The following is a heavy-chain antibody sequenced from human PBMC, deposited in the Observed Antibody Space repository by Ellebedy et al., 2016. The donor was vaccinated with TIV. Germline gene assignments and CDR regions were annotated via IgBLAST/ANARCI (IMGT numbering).Heavy chain of an antibody. CDR1: GGSISSSSHY. CDR3: ARLPLREKSSGCIDC. D-gene: IGHD6-19*01. CDR2: IHYRGST. J-gene: IGHJ4*02. Sequence: MPSETLSLTCTVSGGSISSSSHYWGWIRQPPGKGLEWIGCIHYRGSTYYNPSLTSRVTILVDTSQSQFSLRLRSVTAADTAVYYCARLPLREKSSGCIDCWGQGTLVTVSS. V-gene: IGHV4-39*07.